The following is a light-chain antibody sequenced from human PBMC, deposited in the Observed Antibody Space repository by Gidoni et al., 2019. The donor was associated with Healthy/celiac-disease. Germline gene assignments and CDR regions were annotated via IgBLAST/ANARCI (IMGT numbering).Light chain of an antibody. CDR3: QSADSSGTLV. V-gene: IGLV3-25*03. CDR2: NDS. CDR1: ALPKQY. Sequence: SYELTQPPSVSVSPGQTARITCSGDALPKQYAYWYQQKPGQAPVLVTYNDSDRPSGVPERFSGSNSGTTVTLTISGVQAEDEADYYCQSADSSGTLVFGGGTKLTVL. J-gene: IGLJ3*02.